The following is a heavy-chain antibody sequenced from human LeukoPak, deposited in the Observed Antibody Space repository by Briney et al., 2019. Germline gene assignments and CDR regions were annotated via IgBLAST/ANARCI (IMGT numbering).Heavy chain of an antibody. CDR3: AKDHVHSNSDY. CDR2: ISSISTYI. D-gene: IGHD4-4*01. CDR1: GFMFSSYT. V-gene: IGHV3-21*01. Sequence: PGGSLRLSCAASGFMFSSYTINWVRQAPGKGLEWVSSISSISTYIYYADSVKGRFIISRDNAENSLYLQMNSLRAEDTAVYYCAKDHVHSNSDYWGQGTLVTVSS. J-gene: IGHJ4*02.